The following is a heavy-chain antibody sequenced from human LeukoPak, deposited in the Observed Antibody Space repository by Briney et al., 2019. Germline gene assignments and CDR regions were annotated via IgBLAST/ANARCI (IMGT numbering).Heavy chain of an antibody. CDR3: ARVYYDSSGYPYYFDY. J-gene: IGHJ4*02. D-gene: IGHD3-22*01. CDR1: GYSISSGYY. Sequence: SETLSLTCAVSGYSISSGYYWGWIRQPPGKGLEWIGSIYHSGSTYYNPSLKSRVTISADTSKNQFSLKLSSVTAADTAVYYCARVYYDSSGYPYYFDYWGQGTLVTVSS. CDR2: IYHSGST. V-gene: IGHV4-38-2*01.